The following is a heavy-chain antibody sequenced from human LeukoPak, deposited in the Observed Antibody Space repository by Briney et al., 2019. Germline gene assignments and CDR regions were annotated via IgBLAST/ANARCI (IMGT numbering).Heavy chain of an antibody. Sequence: SETLSLTCTVSGDSISSYYWSWIRQPPGKGLEWIGYIYYSGSTNYNPSLKSRVTISVDTSKNQFSLKLSSVTVADTAVYYCASSDSGYDGSHFDYWGQGTLVTVSS. CDR2: IYYSGST. D-gene: IGHD5-12*01. V-gene: IGHV4-59*08. J-gene: IGHJ4*02. CDR3: ASSDSGYDGSHFDY. CDR1: GDSISSYY.